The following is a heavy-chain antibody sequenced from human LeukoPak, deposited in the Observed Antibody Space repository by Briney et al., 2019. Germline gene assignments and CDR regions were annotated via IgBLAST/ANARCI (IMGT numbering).Heavy chain of an antibody. V-gene: IGHV6-1*01. J-gene: IGHJ4*02. CDR2: TYYRSKWYN. D-gene: IGHD2-2*01. CDR1: GDSVSSNNAI. CDR3: ARAPAGPFGYFEY. Sequence: SQTLSLTCAISGDSVSSNNAIWHRIRQSPSRGLEWLGRTYYRSKWYNDDALSVKSRITINPDTSKNQFSLQLNSVTPEDTAVYYCARAPAGPFGYFEYWGQGTLVTVSS.